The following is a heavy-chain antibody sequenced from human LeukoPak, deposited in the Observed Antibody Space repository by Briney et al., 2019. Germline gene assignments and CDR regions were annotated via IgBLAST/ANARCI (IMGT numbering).Heavy chain of an antibody. V-gene: IGHV3-23*01. CDR2: ISGSGGRT. Sequence: PGGSLRLSCAASGVTFSIYGMSWVRQAPGKGLEWVSTISGSGGRTNYADSVKGRFTISRDNSKSTLYLQMNSLRAEDTAVYYCARGGSGDIFDIWGQGTMVTVSS. D-gene: IGHD2-21*01. J-gene: IGHJ3*02. CDR1: GVTFSIYG. CDR3: ARGGSGDIFDI.